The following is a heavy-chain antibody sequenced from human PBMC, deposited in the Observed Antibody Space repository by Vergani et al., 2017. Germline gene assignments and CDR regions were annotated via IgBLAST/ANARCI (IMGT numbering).Heavy chain of an antibody. CDR1: GCPISSSSYY. D-gene: IGHD2-2*01. Sequence: QLQLQASGPGLVKPSETLSLTCNVFGCPISSSSYYWGWIRQPPGKGLEWIGRIYYSGGTYYNPSLKSRVTISVDTSKNQFSLKLSSVTAADTAVYYCAREVVPAAMSSTNYYYGMDVWGQGTTVTVSS. V-gene: IGHV4-39*07. CDR3: AREVVPAAMSSTNYYYGMDV. CDR2: IYYSGGT. J-gene: IGHJ6*02.